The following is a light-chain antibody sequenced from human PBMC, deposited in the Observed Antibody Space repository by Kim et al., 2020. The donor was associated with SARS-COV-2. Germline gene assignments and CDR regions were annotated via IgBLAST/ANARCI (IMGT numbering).Light chain of an antibody. Sequence: EIVMTQSPVTLSVSPGEGATLSCRASQGISSNLAWYQQKPGQAPRLLMSGASIRDTGVPARFAGSGSGTDFTLTISGLQSDDFALYYCQQYDNWPYTFGQGTKLEI. V-gene: IGKV3-15*01. J-gene: IGKJ2*01. CDR3: QQYDNWPYT. CDR2: GAS. CDR1: QGISSN.